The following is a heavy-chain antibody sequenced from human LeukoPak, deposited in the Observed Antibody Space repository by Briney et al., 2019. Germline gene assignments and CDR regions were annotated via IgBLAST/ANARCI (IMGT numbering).Heavy chain of an antibody. J-gene: IGHJ5*02. Sequence: SETLSLTCTVSDDSITIYYWSWIRQPPGKGLEWIGYIDHTGITNYNPSLTGRVTISVDKSKNQFSLKLSSVTAADTAVYYCARRGGANWFDPWGQGTLVTVSS. D-gene: IGHD3-10*01. V-gene: IGHV4-59*12. CDR1: DDSITIYY. CDR2: IDHTGIT. CDR3: ARRGGANWFDP.